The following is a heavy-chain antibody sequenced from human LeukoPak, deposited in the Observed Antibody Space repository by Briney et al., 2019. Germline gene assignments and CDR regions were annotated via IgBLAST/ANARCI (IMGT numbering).Heavy chain of an antibody. J-gene: IGHJ4*02. CDR2: ISYDGSNK. CDR1: GFTLSSYA. Sequence: GRSLRLSCAASGFTLSSYAMHWVRQAPGKGLEWVAVISYDGSNKYYADSVKGRFTISRDNSKNTLYLQMNSLRAEDTAVYYCTTLDFDYWGQGTLVTVSS. V-gene: IGHV3-30-3*01. D-gene: IGHD1-1*01. CDR3: TTLDFDY.